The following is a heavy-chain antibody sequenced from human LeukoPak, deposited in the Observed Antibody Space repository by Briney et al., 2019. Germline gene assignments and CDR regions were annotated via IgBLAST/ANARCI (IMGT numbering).Heavy chain of an antibody. V-gene: IGHV3-48*03. CDR1: GFTFSSYE. Sequence: PGGSLRLSCAASGFTFSSYEMNWVRQAPGKGLEWVSYISSSGSTIYYADSVKGRFTISRDNAKNSLYLQMNSLRAEDTAVYYCARDIDDSSGYYPTHSFDYWGQGTLVTVSS. CDR2: ISSSGSTI. J-gene: IGHJ4*02. D-gene: IGHD3-22*01. CDR3: ARDIDDSSGYYPTHSFDY.